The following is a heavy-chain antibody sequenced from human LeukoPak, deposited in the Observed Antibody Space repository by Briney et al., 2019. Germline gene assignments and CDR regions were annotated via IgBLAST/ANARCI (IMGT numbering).Heavy chain of an antibody. Sequence: GESPKISCKGSGYSFTNYWIGWVRQMPGKGLEWMGIISPDGSDTRYSPSFQGQVTISADKSITTAYLQWSSLKASDTAMYYCARLTSSWSFDYWGHGNLVTVSS. J-gene: IGHJ4*01. D-gene: IGHD6-13*01. CDR3: ARLTSSWSFDY. CDR1: GYSFTNYW. CDR2: ISPDGSDT. V-gene: IGHV5-51*01.